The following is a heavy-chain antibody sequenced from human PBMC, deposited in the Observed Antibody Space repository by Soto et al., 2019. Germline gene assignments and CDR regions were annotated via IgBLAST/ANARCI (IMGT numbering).Heavy chain of an antibody. CDR3: AKDRWEGSSGWPADY. D-gene: IGHD6-19*01. CDR1: GFTFSSYA. CDR2: ISGSGGST. Sequence: EVQLLESGGGLVQPGGSLRLSCAASGFTFSSYAMSWVRQAPGKGLEWVSAISGSGGSTYYADSVKGRFTISRDNSKNTLYRQMNSLRAEDTAVYYCAKDRWEGSSGWPADYWGQGTLVTVSS. V-gene: IGHV3-23*01. J-gene: IGHJ4*02.